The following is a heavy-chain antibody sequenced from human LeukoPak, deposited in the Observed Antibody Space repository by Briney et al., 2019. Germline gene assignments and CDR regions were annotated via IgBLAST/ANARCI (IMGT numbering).Heavy chain of an antibody. CDR3: AKSFPYYYGSGSLFDL. Sequence: PGGPLRLSCAASGFTFSSYGMHWVRQAPGKGLEWVAVISYDGSNKYYADSVKGRFTISRDNSKNTLYLQMNSLRAEDTAVYYCAKSFPYYYGSGSLFDLWGRGTLVTVSS. J-gene: IGHJ2*01. CDR1: GFTFSSYG. CDR2: ISYDGSNK. V-gene: IGHV3-30*18. D-gene: IGHD3-10*01.